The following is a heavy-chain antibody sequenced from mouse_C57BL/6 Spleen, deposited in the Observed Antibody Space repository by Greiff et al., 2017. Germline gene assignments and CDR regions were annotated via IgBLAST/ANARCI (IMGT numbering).Heavy chain of an antibody. D-gene: IGHD1-1*01. V-gene: IGHV1-52*01. CDR2: IDPSDSET. CDR3: ARELLGDYAMDY. J-gene: IGHJ4*01. CDR1: GYTFTSYW. Sequence: VQLQQPGAELVRPGSSVKLSCKASGYTFTSYWMHWVKQRPIQGLEWIGNIDPSDSETHYNQKFKDKATLTVDKSSSTAYMQLSSLTSEDSAVYYCARELLGDYAMDYWGQGTSVTVSS.